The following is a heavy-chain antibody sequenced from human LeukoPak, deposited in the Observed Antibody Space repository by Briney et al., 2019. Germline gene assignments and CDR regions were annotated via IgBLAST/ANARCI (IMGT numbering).Heavy chain of an antibody. D-gene: IGHD3-22*01. CDR1: GFTFSVVA. J-gene: IGHJ4*02. V-gene: IGHV3-49*04. CDR3: TRNYNTQDFDY. CDR2: IRSSPNGGTT. Sequence: PGGSLRLSCTTSGFTFSVVAINWVRQAPGKGLEWVGLIRSSPNGGTTEYGASVKGRFIISRDDSKNIAYLQMNSLKTEDTAVYYCTRNYNTQDFDYWGQGILVTVSS.